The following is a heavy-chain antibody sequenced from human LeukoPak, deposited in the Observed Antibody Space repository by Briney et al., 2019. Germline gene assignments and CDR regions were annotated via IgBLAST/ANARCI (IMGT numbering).Heavy chain of an antibody. V-gene: IGHV3-9*01. Sequence: GGSLRLSCAASGFTFYDYVMHWVRQAPGEGLEWGSDIIWNSGSIGYAHSVKGRFTISRDNATNSLYLQMNSLRSDDTAVYYCARDGSRGNWNTEGDLAYWGQGTLVTLPS. CDR2: IIWNSGSI. CDR3: ARDGSRGNWNTEGDLAY. J-gene: IGHJ4*02. D-gene: IGHD1/OR15-1a*01. CDR1: GFTFYDYV.